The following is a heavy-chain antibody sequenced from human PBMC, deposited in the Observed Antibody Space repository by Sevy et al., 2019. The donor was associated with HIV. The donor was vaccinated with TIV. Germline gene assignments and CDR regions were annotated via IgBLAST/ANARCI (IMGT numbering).Heavy chain of an antibody. J-gene: IGHJ6*02. CDR2: IRSKAYGGTT. CDR3: TRVEGAADWGMDV. Sequence: GGSLRLSCRASGFTFDDYTMSWVRQAPGKGLEWVAFIRSKAYGGTTEYAASVKGRFTLSRDESKSIAYLQMNSLKTDDTAVYYCTRVEGAADWGMDVWGQGTTVTVSS. V-gene: IGHV3-49*04. CDR1: GFTFDDYT. D-gene: IGHD1-26*01.